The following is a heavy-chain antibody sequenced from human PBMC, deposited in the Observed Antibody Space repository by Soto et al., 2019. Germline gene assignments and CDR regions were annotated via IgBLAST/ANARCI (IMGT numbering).Heavy chain of an antibody. Sequence: QAQLVESGGGVVQPGRSLRLSCEASGFPFSTYGIHWVRQAPGKGLEWVAVIWHDGGNINYADSVKGRFTISRDNSKNTLSLQMHSQRAEDTPVYYCANYMSDRFQYWGQGTLVTVSS. CDR2: IWHDGGNI. CDR3: ANYMSDRFQY. J-gene: IGHJ4*02. D-gene: IGHD3-22*01. V-gene: IGHV3-33*06. CDR1: GFPFSTYG.